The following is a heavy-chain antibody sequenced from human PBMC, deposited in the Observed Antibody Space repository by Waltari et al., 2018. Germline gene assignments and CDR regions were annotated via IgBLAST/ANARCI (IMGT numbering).Heavy chain of an antibody. V-gene: IGHV3-30*07. CDR2: ISYDGSNK. J-gene: IGHJ4*02. D-gene: IGHD6-13*01. CDR1: GFTFSSYA. CDR3: ARDLGSSSWLDFDY. Sequence: QVQLVESGGGVVQPGRSLRLSCAASGFTFSSYAMHWVRQAPGKGLEWVAVISYDGSNKYYADSVKGRFTISRDNSKNTLYLQMNSLRAEDTAVYYCARDLGSSSWLDFDYWGQGTLVTVSS.